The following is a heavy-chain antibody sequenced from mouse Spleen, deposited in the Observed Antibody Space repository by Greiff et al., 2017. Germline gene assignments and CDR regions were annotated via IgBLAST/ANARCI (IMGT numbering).Heavy chain of an antibody. CDR1: GFTFSSYA. CDR3: ARLDYYGGAFDY. Sequence: EVQGVESGGGLVKLGGSLKLSCAASGFTFSSYAMPWVRQTPEKRLEWVATISSGGGNTYYPDSVKGRFTISRDNAKNTLYLQMSSLKSEDTAMYYCARLDYYGGAFDYWGQGTPLTVSS. D-gene: IGHD1-1*01. CDR2: ISSGGGNT. V-gene: IGHV5-9-3*01. J-gene: IGHJ2*01.